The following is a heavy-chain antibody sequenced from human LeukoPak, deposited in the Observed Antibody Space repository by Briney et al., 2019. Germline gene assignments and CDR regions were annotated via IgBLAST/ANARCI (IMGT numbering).Heavy chain of an antibody. D-gene: IGHD2-15*01. CDR2: ISSSGSNI. Sequence: GGSLRPSCAASGFTFSSYEMNWVRQAPGKGLEWVSYISSSGSNIYYADSVKGRFTISRDNAKNSLYLQMNSLRAEDTAVYYCVRVGYCSGGSCYNWGQGTLVTVSS. CDR3: VRVGYCSGGSCYN. CDR1: GFTFSSYE. V-gene: IGHV3-48*03. J-gene: IGHJ4*02.